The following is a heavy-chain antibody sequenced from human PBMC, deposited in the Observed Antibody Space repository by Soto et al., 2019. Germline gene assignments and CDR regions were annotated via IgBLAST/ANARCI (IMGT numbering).Heavy chain of an antibody. CDR2: ISPYTGNT. CDR3: VMVDNYVTPTPQDV. D-gene: IGHD3-16*01. J-gene: IGHJ6*02. V-gene: IGHV1-18*01. CDR1: GYIFVNYG. Sequence: QVQLVQSGDEVKKPGASVKVSCKASGYIFVNYGIAWVRQAPGQGLEWMGWISPYTGNTHSATKVQGRLTMTTDTSESTAYMDLGSLPSADTAVYYCVMVDNYVTPTPQDVWGQGTTVTVSS.